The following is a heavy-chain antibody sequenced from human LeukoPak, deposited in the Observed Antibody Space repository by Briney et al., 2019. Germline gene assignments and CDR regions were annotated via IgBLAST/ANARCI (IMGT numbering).Heavy chain of an antibody. Sequence: PGGSLRLSCAASGFRFSSYGMHWVRQAPGKGLEWVSAISGSGGSTYYADSVKGRFTISRDNSKNTLYLQMNSLRAEDTAVYYCAKASSSWYQAPFDYWGQGTLVTVSS. D-gene: IGHD6-13*01. CDR2: ISGSGGST. CDR1: GFRFSSYG. V-gene: IGHV3-23*01. CDR3: AKASSSWYQAPFDY. J-gene: IGHJ4*02.